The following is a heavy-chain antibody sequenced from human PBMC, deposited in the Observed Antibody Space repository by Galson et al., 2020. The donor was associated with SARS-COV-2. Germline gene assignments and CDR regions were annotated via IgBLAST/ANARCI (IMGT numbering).Heavy chain of an antibody. CDR3: VRQILVAEPNWFDP. J-gene: IGHJ5*02. CDR2: INPNSGGT. Sequence: ASVKVSCKASGYTFTGHYMHWVRQPPGQGLEWMGRINPNSGGTNYAQKFQGRVTMTRDTSISTVYMELSRLRSDDTAVYYCVRQILVAEPNWFDPWGQGTLVTVSA. CDR1: GYTFTGHY. V-gene: IGHV1-2*06. D-gene: IGHD2-8*02.